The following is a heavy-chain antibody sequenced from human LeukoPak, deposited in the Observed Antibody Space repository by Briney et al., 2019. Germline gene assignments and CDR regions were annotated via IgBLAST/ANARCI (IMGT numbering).Heavy chain of an antibody. CDR2: IYYTGST. J-gene: IGHJ4*02. CDR3: ARVTLAGNPGY. V-gene: IGHV4-59*01. CDR1: GCSISSYY. Sequence: SETLSLTCAVSGCSISSYYWSWIRQPPGKGLEWMGYIYYTGSTNYNPSLRSRVTISVDMSKNQFSLRLSSVTTADTALYYCARVTLAGNPGYWGQGILVTVSS.